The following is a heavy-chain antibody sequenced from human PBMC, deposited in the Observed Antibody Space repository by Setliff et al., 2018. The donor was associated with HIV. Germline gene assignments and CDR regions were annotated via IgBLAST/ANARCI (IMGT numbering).Heavy chain of an antibody. CDR2: ISGSGGST. Sequence: ETLRLSCAASGFTFSSYAMSWVRQAPGKGLEWVSAISGSGGSTCYADSVKGRFTISRDKSKNTLYLQVNSLRAADTAVYYCAKGYTYFDYGGQGTPVTVSS. J-gene: IGHJ4*02. V-gene: IGHV3-23*01. CDR1: GFTFSSYA. CDR3: AKGYTYFDY. D-gene: IGHD1-1*01.